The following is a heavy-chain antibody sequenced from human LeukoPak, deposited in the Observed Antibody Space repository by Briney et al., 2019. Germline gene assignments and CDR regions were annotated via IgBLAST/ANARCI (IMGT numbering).Heavy chain of an antibody. CDR3: ARAPPYYDFWSGHDWFDP. CDR1: GGSISSGSYY. Sequence: SETLSLTCTVSGGSISSGSYYWSWIRQPAGKGLEWIGRIYISGSTNYNPSLKSRVTMSVDTSKNQFSLKLSSVTAADTAVYYCARAPPYYDFWSGHDWFDPWGQGTLVTVSS. J-gene: IGHJ5*02. D-gene: IGHD3-3*01. CDR2: IYISGST. V-gene: IGHV4-61*02.